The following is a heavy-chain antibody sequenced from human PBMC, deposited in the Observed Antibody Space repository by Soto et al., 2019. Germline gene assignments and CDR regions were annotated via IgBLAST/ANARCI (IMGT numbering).Heavy chain of an antibody. Sequence: VQLLESGGGLVQPGGSLRLSCAASGFTFSSYAMSWVRQGPGKGLEWVSAISDSGGSTYYADSVKGRFTISRDNSKSTLYLQMNSLRAEDTAIYYCARSSSSSGPWGQGTLVTVSS. V-gene: IGHV3-23*01. CDR1: GFTFSSYA. D-gene: IGHD6-6*01. J-gene: IGHJ4*02. CDR2: ISDSGGST. CDR3: ARSSSSSGP.